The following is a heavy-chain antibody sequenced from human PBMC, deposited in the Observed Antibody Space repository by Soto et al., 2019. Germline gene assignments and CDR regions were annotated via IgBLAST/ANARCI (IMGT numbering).Heavy chain of an antibody. V-gene: IGHV4-34*01. CDR2: INQSGST. D-gene: IGHD1-20*01. J-gene: IGHJ4*02. Sequence: ATLSLTRAVYGGSYSGYSRNCIRQHPGKGLEWIVEINQSGSTNYNPSLKSRVTISVDTVKNRFSLKLRSVTAADTAVYYCARSRGITRKSPIDYGGQGTLVTVSS. CDR1: GGSYSGYS. CDR3: ARSRGITRKSPIDY.